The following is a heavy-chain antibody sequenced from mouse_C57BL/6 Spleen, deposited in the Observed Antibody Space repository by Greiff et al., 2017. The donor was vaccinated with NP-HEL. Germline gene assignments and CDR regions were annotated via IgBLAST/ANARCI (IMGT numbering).Heavy chain of an antibody. CDR3: ARDYGSSCFDY. Sequence: EVKLVESGPGLVKPSQSLSLTCSVTGYSITSGYYWNWIRQFPGNKLEWMGYISYDGSNNYNPSLKNRISITRDTSKNQFFLKLNSVTTEDTATYYCARDYGSSCFDYWGQGTTLTVSS. CDR1: GYSITSGYY. J-gene: IGHJ2*01. CDR2: ISYDGSN. V-gene: IGHV3-6*01. D-gene: IGHD1-1*01.